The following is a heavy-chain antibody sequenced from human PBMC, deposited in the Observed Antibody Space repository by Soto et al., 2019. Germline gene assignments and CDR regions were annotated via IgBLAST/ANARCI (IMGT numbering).Heavy chain of an antibody. CDR1: GGSITGGGYC. V-gene: IGHV4-31*03. J-gene: IGHJ4*02. CDR2: LYNSGST. Sequence: QVQLQESGPGLVKPSQTLSLTCTVSGGSITGGGYCWSWIRQHPGKGLEWIGSLYNSGSTYYNPSLKSRVTISVDTSKNQFSLNLNSVTAADTAVYYCARDSSGYDGYGYFDYWGQGTLVTVSS. CDR3: ARDSSGYDGYGYFDY. D-gene: IGHD5-12*01.